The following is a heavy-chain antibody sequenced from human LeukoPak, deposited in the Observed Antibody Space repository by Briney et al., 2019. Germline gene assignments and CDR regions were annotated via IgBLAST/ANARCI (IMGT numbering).Heavy chain of an antibody. J-gene: IGHJ4*02. V-gene: IGHV4-39*01. CDR1: GGSISSGSDYF. D-gene: IGHD4-17*01. CDR2: IHYTGTT. Sequence: SETLSLTCTVSGGSISSGSDYFWGWIRQPPGEGLEWIGDIHYTGTTDYNPSLKSRVTISVDTSRNQFSLKLTSVTATDAAVYYCARHGRHGDYSYWGQGTLVTVSS. CDR3: ARHGRHGDYSY.